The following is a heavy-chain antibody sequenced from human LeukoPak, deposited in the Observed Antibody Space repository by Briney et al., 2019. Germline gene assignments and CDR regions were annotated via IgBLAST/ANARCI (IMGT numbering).Heavy chain of an antibody. CDR3: TTNTYSSY. Sequence: GGXXRXXCAASGFNFTSAXXSWVRQAPGKXXXXVGRVNTNTDGATTDHAAPVKGTFTISRDDSKNTLYLQMNSLKTEDTAIYYCTTNTYSSYWGQGTQVTVSS. CDR1: GFNFTSAX. V-gene: IGHV3-15*01. CDR2: VNTNTDGATT. D-gene: IGHD3-22*01. J-gene: IGHJ4*02.